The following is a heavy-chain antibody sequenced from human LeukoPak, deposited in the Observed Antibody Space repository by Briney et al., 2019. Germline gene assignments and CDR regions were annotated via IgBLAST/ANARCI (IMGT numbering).Heavy chain of an antibody. CDR3: ASDILTGYHPALRY. CDR1: GGSISSSSYY. J-gene: IGHJ4*02. V-gene: IGHV4-39*07. CDR2: IYYSGST. D-gene: IGHD3-9*01. Sequence: SETLSLTCTVSGGSISSSSYYWGWIRQPPGKGLEWIGSIYYSGSTYYNPSLKSRVTISVDTSKNQFSLKLSSVTAADTGVYYCASDILTGYHPALRYWGQGTLVTVSS.